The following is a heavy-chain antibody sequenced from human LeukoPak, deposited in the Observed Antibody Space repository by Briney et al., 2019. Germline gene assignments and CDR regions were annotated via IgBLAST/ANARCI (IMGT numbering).Heavy chain of an antibody. Sequence: GGSLRPSCAAPGFSFSSNWMGWVRQAPGKGLEWVAHIKRDGSQKYYLDSVKGRFTISRDNAKNSLYLQMNSLRVEDTAVYYCAKGVEYYDSWGQGTLVTVSS. CDR2: IKRDGSQK. J-gene: IGHJ4*02. CDR1: GFSFSSNW. CDR3: AKGVEYYDS. D-gene: IGHD3-22*01. V-gene: IGHV3-7*01.